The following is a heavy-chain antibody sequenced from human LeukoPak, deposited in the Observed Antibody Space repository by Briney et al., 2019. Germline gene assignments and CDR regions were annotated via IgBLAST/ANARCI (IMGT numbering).Heavy chain of an antibody. CDR3: ARAGGRSWFDP. CDR1: GYTFTGYY. Sequence: ASVKVSCKASGYTFTGYYMHWVRQAPGQGLEWMGWINPNSGGTNYAQKFQGRVTMTTDTSMSTAYMELSRLTSDDTAVYYCARAGGRSWFDPWGQGILVTVSS. J-gene: IGHJ5*02. CDR2: INPNSGGT. V-gene: IGHV1-2*02.